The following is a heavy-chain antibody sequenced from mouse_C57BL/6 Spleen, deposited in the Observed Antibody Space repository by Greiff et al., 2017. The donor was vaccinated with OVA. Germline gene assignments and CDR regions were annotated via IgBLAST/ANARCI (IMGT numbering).Heavy chain of an antibody. CDR2: ISDDGST. V-gene: IGHV3-6*01. CDR1: GYSITSGYY. CDR3: ARDLYRYFDV. J-gene: IGHJ1*03. Sequence: EVKLQESGPGLVKPSPSLSLTCSVTGYSITSGYYWNWIRQFPGNKLEWMGYISDDGSTNYNPSLKNQTSITRDTSKNQFFLKFSTVTTEDTATYYCARDLYRYFDVWGTGTTVTVS.